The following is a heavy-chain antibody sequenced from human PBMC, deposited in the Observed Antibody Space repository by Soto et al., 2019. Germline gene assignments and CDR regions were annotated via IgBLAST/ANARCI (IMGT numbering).Heavy chain of an antibody. CDR1: GFTFSSYS. D-gene: IGHD5-18*01. V-gene: IGHV3-48*02. Sequence: GGSLRRSCAASGFTFSSYSMNWVRQAPGKGLEWVSYISSSSSTIYYADSVKGRFTISRDNAKNSLYLQMNSLRDEDTAVYYCASLVGYSYLYQHWGQGTLVTVSS. J-gene: IGHJ1*01. CDR3: ASLVGYSYLYQH. CDR2: ISSSSSTI.